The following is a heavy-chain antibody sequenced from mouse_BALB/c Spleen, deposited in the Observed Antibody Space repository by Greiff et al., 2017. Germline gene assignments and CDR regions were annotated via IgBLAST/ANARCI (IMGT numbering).Heavy chain of an antibody. CDR2: IDPENGNT. V-gene: IGHV14-1*02. Sequence: EVKLVESGAELVRPGALVKLSCKASGFNIKDYYMHWVKQRPEQGLEWIGWIDPENGNTIYDPKFQGKASITADTSSNTAYLQLSSLTSEDTAVYYCARGTRTPLDYWGQGTSVTVSS. J-gene: IGHJ4*01. D-gene: IGHD3-1*01. CDR1: GFNIKDYY. CDR3: ARGTRTPLDY.